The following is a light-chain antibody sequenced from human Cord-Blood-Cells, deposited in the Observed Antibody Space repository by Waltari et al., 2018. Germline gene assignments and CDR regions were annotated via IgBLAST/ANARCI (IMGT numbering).Light chain of an antibody. J-gene: IGLJ1*01. CDR2: DVS. CDR3: SSYAGSNNVYV. CDR1: SRDVGGYNY. V-gene: IGLV2-8*01. Sequence: QSALTQPPSASGSPGQSVTISCTGTSRDVGGYNYVSWYQQHPGKAPKLMIYDVSKRPSGVPDRFSGSKSRITASLTVSRLQAEDEADYYCSSYAGSNNVYVFGTGTKVTV.